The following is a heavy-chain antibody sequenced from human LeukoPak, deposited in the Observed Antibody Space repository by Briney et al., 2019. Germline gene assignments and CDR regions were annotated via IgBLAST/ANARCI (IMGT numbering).Heavy chain of an antibody. CDR3: ARDLADYGDYDPYFDY. CDR2: ISSSSSYI. V-gene: IGHV3-21*01. CDR1: GFTFSSYS. J-gene: IGHJ4*02. D-gene: IGHD4-17*01. Sequence: PGGSLRLSCAASGFTFSSYSMNWVRQAPGKGLEWVSSISSSSSYIYYADSVKGRFTISRDNAKNSLYLQMNSLRAEDTAVYYCARDLADYGDYDPYFDYWGQGTLVTVSS.